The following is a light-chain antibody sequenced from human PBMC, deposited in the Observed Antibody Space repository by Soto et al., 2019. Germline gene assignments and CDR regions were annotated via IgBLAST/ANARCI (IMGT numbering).Light chain of an antibody. CDR3: QQRNISPST. CDR1: QSISYY. Sequence: EVVLTQSPATLSMSPGERAGLSCTASQSISYYLAWYQHKPGQAPRLVIYDVSNRAAGIPVRFSGSGSGTDFTLTISILAPEDLAVYYCQQRNISPSTFGQGTRLEIK. J-gene: IGKJ5*01. CDR2: DVS. V-gene: IGKV3-11*01.